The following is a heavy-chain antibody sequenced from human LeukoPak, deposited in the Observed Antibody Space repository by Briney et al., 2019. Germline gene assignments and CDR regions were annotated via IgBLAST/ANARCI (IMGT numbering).Heavy chain of an antibody. CDR3: ARVFYRGGSGYYYYGIDV. J-gene: IGHJ6*02. D-gene: IGHD2-15*01. CDR1: GFTFNSYV. V-gene: IGHV3-33*08. Sequence: GGSPRLSCAGPGFTFNSYVIHRVRQAPGKGLEWVAVIWYDGSNKYYADSVKGRFTISRENSKNTLYLQMNSLRAEDTAVYYCARVFYRGGSGYYYYGIDVWGRGTTVTVSS. CDR2: IWYDGSNK.